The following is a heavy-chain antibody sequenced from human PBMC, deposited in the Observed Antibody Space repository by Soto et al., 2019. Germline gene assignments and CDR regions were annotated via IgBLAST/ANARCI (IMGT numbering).Heavy chain of an antibody. CDR2: INPSDGST. V-gene: IGHV1-46*01. CDR1: GYTFTSYY. J-gene: IGHJ5*02. CDR3: ARREGMYYYGSGSYGLMTWLHP. D-gene: IGHD3-10*01. Sequence: VASVKVSCKASGYTFTSYYMHWVRQAPGQGLEWMGIINPSDGSTTYAQKFQGRVTMTRDTSTSTVYMELSSLGSEDTAVYYCARREGMYYYGSGSYGLMTWLHPCVQVTPVSV.